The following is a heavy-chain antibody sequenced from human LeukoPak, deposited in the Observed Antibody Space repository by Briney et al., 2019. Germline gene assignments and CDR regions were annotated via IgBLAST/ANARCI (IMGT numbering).Heavy chain of an antibody. J-gene: IGHJ4*02. V-gene: IGHV3-23*01. Sequence: GGSLTLSCAASGFTFSSDAVSWVRQAPEKGLEWVSSICDNGGSTYYAHSVKGGFTLSKDSSKNTLYLKMKSQRAEDTAVYFCAKNYGDYVSSRFDCWGQGTLVTVSS. CDR3: AKNYGDYVSSRFDC. CDR1: GFTFSSDA. CDR2: ICDNGGST. D-gene: IGHD4-17*01.